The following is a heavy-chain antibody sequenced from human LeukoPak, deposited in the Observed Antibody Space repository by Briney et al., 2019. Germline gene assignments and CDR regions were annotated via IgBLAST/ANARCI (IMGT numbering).Heavy chain of an antibody. CDR3: ARDDSSGYYYSFDY. Sequence: GRSLRLSCAASGFSFGGYALHWVRQAPGKGLVWVSRINSDGSSTSYADSVKGRFTISRDNAKNTLYLQMNSLRAEDTAVYYCARDDSSGYYYSFDYWGQGTLVTVSS. CDR2: INSDGSST. CDR1: GFSFGGYA. J-gene: IGHJ4*02. V-gene: IGHV3-74*01. D-gene: IGHD3-22*01.